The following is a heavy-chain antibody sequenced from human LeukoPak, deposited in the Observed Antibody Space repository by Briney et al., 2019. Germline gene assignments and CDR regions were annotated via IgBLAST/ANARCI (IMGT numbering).Heavy chain of an antibody. Sequence: ASVKVSCKASGYTFTGYYMHWVRQAPGQGLEWMGWISAYNGNTNYAQKLQGRVTMTTDTSTSTAYMELRSLRSDDTAVYYCARLSGSYSFDYWGQGTLVTVSS. CDR1: GYTFTGYY. CDR3: ARLSGSYSFDY. D-gene: IGHD1-26*01. J-gene: IGHJ4*02. CDR2: ISAYNGNT. V-gene: IGHV1-18*04.